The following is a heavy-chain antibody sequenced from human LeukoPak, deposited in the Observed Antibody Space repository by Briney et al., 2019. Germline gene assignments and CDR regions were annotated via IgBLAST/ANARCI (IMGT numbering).Heavy chain of an antibody. CDR1: GYTFTGYY. CDR2: INPNSGGT. J-gene: IGHJ6*03. CDR3: ARGRSGWSSFYYYYMDV. Sequence: ASVKVSCKASGYTFTGYYMHWVRQAPGQGLEWMGWINPNSGGTNYAQKFQGRVTMTRDTSISTAYMELSRLRSDDTVVYYCARGRSGWSSFYYYYMDVWGKGTTVTVSS. D-gene: IGHD6-19*01. V-gene: IGHV1-2*02.